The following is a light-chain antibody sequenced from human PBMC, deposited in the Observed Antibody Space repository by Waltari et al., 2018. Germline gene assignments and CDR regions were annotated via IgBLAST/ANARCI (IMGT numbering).Light chain of an antibody. Sequence: DIQMTQSPSTLSASVGDRVTITCRASQSISSWLAWYQQKPGKAPKPLIHDASSLESGVPSRFSGSGSGTEFTLTISSLQPDDFATYYCQQYNSYHTFGQGTKLEIK. J-gene: IGKJ2*01. V-gene: IGKV1-5*01. CDR2: DAS. CDR3: QQYNSYHT. CDR1: QSISSW.